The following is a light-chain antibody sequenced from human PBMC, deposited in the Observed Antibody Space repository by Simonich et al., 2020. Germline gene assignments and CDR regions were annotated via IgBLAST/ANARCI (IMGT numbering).Light chain of an antibody. CDR3: QSYDSSLSGWV. J-gene: IGLJ3*02. V-gene: IGLV1-40*01. CDR1: SSNIGAGYD. CDR2: CNR. Sequence: QSVLTQPPSVSGAPGQRVTISCTGSSSNIGAGYDVHWYQQLPGTAPKLLLCCNRNPPSGCPGRVSGSKSGTSASLAITGRQAEDEADDYCQSYDSSLSGWVFGGGTKLTVL.